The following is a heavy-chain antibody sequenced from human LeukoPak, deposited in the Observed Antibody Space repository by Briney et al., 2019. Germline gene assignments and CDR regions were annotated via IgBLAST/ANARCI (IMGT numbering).Heavy chain of an antibody. CDR1: GFTFSSYS. J-gene: IGHJ4*02. CDR3: GRDKDGAEAGLYFDY. D-gene: IGHD6-13*01. Sequence: GGSLRLSCAASGFTFSSYSMSWVRQAPGKGLEWASSISSSSSYIYYADSVKGRFTISRNNAKNSLYLQMNILRAEDRALYYGGRDKDGAEAGLYFDYWGQGALVTVSS. CDR2: ISSSSSYI. V-gene: IGHV3-21*01.